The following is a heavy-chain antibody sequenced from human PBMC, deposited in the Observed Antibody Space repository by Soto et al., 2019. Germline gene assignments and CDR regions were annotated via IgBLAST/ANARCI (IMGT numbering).Heavy chain of an antibody. V-gene: IGHV3-15*01. Sequence: EVQLVESGGGLVKPGGSLRLSCAASGFTFSNAWMSWVRQAPGKGLEWVGRIKSKTDGGTTDYAAPVKGRFTISRDDSKNTLYLQMNSLKTEDTAVYYCTTDPAGLVATIPHYFAYWGQGTLVTVSS. CDR2: IKSKTDGGTT. CDR3: TTDPAGLVATIPHYFAY. D-gene: IGHD5-12*01. J-gene: IGHJ4*02. CDR1: GFTFSNAW.